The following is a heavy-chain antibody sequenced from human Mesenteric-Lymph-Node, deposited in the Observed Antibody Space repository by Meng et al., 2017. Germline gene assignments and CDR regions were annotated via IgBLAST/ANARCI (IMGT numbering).Heavy chain of an antibody. CDR2: TYYRSKWYN. CDR1: GDSVSRHSAA. J-gene: IGHJ4*02. V-gene: IGHV6-1*02. D-gene: IGHD1-26*01. Sequence: ERLAQSVPGPVKHSQPLSLSCAISGDSVSRHSAAWNWIRQSPSRGLGWWGRTYYRSKWYNDYAVSVQSRITITPDTSKDKFSLQLNSVTPEDTAVYYCARVAVGISSFDYWGQGTLVTVSS. CDR3: ARVAVGISSFDY.